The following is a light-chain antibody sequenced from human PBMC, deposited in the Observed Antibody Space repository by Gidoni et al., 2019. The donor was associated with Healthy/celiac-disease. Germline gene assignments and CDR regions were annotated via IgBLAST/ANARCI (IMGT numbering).Light chain of an antibody. CDR3: QAWDSSTVV. CDR2: QDS. V-gene: IGLV3-1*01. J-gene: IGLJ2*01. Sequence: SYELTQPPSVSVSPGQTASITCSGDKLGDKYACWYQQKPGLSPVLLIYQDSKRPSGIPERFSGSNSRNTATLTISGTQAMDEADYYCQAWDSSTVVFGGGTKLTVL. CDR1: KLGDKY.